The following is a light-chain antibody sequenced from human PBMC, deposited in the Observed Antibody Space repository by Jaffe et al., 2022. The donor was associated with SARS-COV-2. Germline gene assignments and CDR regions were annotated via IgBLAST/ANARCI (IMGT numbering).Light chain of an antibody. J-gene: IGKJ1*01. CDR2: GAS. CDR3: QWYKDACT. CDR1: QDIRNY. V-gene: IGKV1-27*01. Sequence: DIQMTQSPSSLSASVGDRVTITCRASQDIRNYLAWYQQKPGEVPKVLIYGASTLQSGVPARFSGSGFGTDFTLTITSLQPEDVATYYCQWYKDACTFGPGTKVEIK.